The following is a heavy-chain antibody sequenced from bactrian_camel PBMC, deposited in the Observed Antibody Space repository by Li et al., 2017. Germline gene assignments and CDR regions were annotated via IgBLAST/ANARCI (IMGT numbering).Heavy chain of an antibody. CDR1: GFTFRSTG. D-gene: IGHD2*01. V-gene: IGHV3S40*01. J-gene: IGHJ4*01. CDR3: AKALGGGNYYTGEYNF. CDR2: ISKGGGST. Sequence: DVQLVESGGGLVHPGGSLQLSCAASGFTFRSTGMSWVRQAPGKGLEWVASISKGGGSTSVTDSVKGRFTISQDNAKNTVYLRMNSLKPEDTALYYCAKALGGGNYYTGEYNFWGQGTQVTVS.